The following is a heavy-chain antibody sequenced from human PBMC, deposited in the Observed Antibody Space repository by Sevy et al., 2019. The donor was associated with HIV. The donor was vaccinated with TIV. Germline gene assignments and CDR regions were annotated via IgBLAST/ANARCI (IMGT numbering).Heavy chain of an antibody. CDR3: AREPYFFDKSGYYWDY. CDR2: VYHTGST. D-gene: IGHD3-22*01. Sequence: SETLSLTCAVSGVSVSSDTYYWSWIRQPPGKGLEWIGYVYHTGSTNYSPSFKSRVTISVDTSKTQFSLLLFSVAAAETAVYYGAREPYFFDKSGYYWDYWGQGALVTVSS. CDR1: GVSVSSDTYY. J-gene: IGHJ4*02. V-gene: IGHV4-61*01.